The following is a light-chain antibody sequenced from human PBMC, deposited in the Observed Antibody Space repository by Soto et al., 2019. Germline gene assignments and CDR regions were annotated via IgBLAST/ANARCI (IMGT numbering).Light chain of an antibody. J-gene: IGLJ3*02. CDR3: QSYDNSLSGWV. V-gene: IGLV1-40*01. CDR1: GSNIGAGYD. CDR2: ANS. Sequence: QSVLTQPPSVSGAPGQRVTISCTGSGSNIGAGYDVHWYQQLPQTAPKLLIYANSNRPSGVPDRFSGSKSGTSGSLAITGLQAEDEADYYCQSYDNSLSGWVFGGGTKLTVL.